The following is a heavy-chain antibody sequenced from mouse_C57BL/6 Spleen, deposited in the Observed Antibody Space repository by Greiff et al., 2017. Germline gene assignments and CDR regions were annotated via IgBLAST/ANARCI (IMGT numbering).Heavy chain of an antibody. Sequence: EVHLVESGEGLVKPGGSLKLSCGASGFTFSSYAMSWVRQTPEQRLEWVAYISSGGDYIYYADTVKGRFTISRDKARKTLYLHMSSLKSEDTAMYYCTRDRYDSSSPRWYFDVWGTGTSVTVSS. J-gene: IGHJ1*03. D-gene: IGHD1-1*01. CDR3: TRDRYDSSSPRWYFDV. CDR2: ISSGGDYI. V-gene: IGHV5-9-1*02. CDR1: GFTFSSYA.